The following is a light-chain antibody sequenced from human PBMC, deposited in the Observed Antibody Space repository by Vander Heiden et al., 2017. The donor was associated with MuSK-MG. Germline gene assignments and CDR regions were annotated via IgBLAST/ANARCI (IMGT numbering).Light chain of an antibody. J-gene: IGKJ2*01. CDR1: QVIRND. CDR3: RQDDNYPRT. V-gene: IGKV1-6*01. CDR2: AAS. Sequence: AIQMIQSPSSLSASVGDRVTITCRASQVIRNDLGWYQQKPGKAPKLLIYAASSLQSGVPSRFSGSGSGTDFTLTISSLQPEDFATYYCRQDDNYPRTFGQGTKLEIK.